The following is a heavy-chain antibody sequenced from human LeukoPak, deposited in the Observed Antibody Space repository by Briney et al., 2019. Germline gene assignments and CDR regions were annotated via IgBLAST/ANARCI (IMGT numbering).Heavy chain of an antibody. CDR1: GFTFSSYG. D-gene: IGHD5-12*01. J-gene: IGHJ4*02. CDR2: ISGSGGST. Sequence: GGSLRLSCAASGFTFSSYGMSWVRQAPGKGLEWVSAISGSGGSTYYADSVKGRFTISRDNSKNTLYLQMNSLRAEDTAVYYCAKKGAHIVATMYYFDYWGQGTLVTVSS. V-gene: IGHV3-23*01. CDR3: AKKGAHIVATMYYFDY.